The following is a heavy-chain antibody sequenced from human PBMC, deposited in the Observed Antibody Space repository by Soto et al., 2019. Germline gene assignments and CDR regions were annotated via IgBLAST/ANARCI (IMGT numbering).Heavy chain of an antibody. Sequence: SETLSLTCTVSGGSISSYYWSWIRQPPGKGLEWIGYIYYSGSTNYNPSLKSRVTISVDTSKNQFSLKLSSVTAADTAVYYCARDLAVAGTEYYYYMDVWGKGTSLTVSS. D-gene: IGHD6-19*01. CDR2: IYYSGST. J-gene: IGHJ6*03. V-gene: IGHV4-59*01. CDR3: ARDLAVAGTEYYYYMDV. CDR1: GGSISSYY.